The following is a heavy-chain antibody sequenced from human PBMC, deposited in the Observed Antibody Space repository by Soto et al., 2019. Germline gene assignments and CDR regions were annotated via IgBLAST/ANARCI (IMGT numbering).Heavy chain of an antibody. CDR1: GYTFTRYG. V-gene: IGHV1-18*01. CDR2: TSAYNGNS. D-gene: IGHD2-2*01. CDR3: ARIADCSTTSCSFPSRFHIRGYYYYYGLDV. Sequence: ASVKVSCTASGYTFTRYGISCVRQAPGQGLEWGGWTSAYNGNSNYAQKYHGRVTMTTDTSTSTAYMEMSSLRSDDTAVYYCARIADCSTTSCSFPSRFHIRGYYYYYGLDVWGQGTMVTVSS. J-gene: IGHJ6*02.